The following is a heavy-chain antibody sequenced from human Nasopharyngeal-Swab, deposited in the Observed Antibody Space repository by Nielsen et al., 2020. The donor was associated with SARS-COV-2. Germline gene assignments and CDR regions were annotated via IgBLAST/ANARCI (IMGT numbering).Heavy chain of an antibody. CDR3: ATAPPMVVTPPWWFDP. Sequence: ASVKVSCKASGYNFTTHDFNWVRQATGQGLEWMGWMNPNSGNTGYAQKFQGRVTMTRNTSIRTAYMEMSSLRSEDTAVYYCATAPPMVVTPPWWFDPWGQGTLVTVSS. CDR2: MNPNSGNT. V-gene: IGHV1-8*01. CDR1: GYNFTTHD. J-gene: IGHJ5*02. D-gene: IGHD4-23*01.